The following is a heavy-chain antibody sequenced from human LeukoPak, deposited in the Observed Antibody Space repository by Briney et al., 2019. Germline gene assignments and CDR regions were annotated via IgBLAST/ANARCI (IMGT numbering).Heavy chain of an antibody. CDR2: IYYSGST. V-gene: IGHV4-30-4*01. D-gene: IGHD3-10*01. J-gene: IGHJ4*02. CDR1: GGSISSGDYY. CDR3: ARAPHYYGSGSYHFDY. Sequence: PSETLSLTCTVSGGSISSGDYYWSWIRQPPGKGLEWIGYIYYSGSTYYNPSLKSRVTISVDTSKNQFSLKLSSVTAADTAVHYCARAPHYYGSGSYHFDYWGQGTLVTVSS.